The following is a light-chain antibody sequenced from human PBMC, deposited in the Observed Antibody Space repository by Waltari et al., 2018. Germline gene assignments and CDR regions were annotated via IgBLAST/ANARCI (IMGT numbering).Light chain of an antibody. CDR3: YSAEISGKLWA. V-gene: IGLV3-10*01. CDR2: KDT. Sequence: SYELTQSPSVSVSPGQTATITCSGDALPKKYAYWYQQKSGQAPVLVIYKDTKRPSGIPWKFSGSSTGTMATLTISGAQVEDEGDYYCYSAEISGKLWAFGGGTKLTVL. CDR1: ALPKKY. J-gene: IGLJ3*02.